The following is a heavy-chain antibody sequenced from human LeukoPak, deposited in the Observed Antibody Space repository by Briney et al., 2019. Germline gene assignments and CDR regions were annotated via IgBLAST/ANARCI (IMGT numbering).Heavy chain of an antibody. CDR1: GYTFTSYG. J-gene: IGHJ4*02. CDR3: ARVPSLGSYSKGYFDY. CDR2: ISAYNGNT. D-gene: IGHD1-26*01. V-gene: IGHV1-18*01. Sequence: PGASVKVSCKASGYTFTSYGISWVRQAPGQGLEWMGWISAYNGNTNYAQKLQGRVTMTTDTSTSTAYMELRSLRSDDTAVYYCARVPSLGSYSKGYFDYWGQGTLVTVSS.